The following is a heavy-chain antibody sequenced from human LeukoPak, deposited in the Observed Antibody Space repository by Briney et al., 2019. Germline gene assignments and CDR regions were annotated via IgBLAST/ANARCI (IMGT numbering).Heavy chain of an antibody. V-gene: IGHV1-2*02. J-gene: IGHJ4*02. D-gene: IGHD5-18*01. Sequence: GASVKVSCKASGGTFSSYAISWVRQAPGQGLEWMGWINPNSGGTNYAQKFQGRVTMTRDTSISTAYMELSRLKSDDTAVYYCARAPDTAMVVLRYWGQGTLVTVSS. CDR2: INPNSGGT. CDR3: ARAPDTAMVVLRY. CDR1: GGTFSSYA.